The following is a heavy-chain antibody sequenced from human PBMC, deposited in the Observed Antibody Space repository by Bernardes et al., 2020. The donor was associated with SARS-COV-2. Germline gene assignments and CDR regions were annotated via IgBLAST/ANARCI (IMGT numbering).Heavy chain of an antibody. J-gene: IGHJ4*02. D-gene: IGHD5-12*01. CDR3: AKDYGGYINAFDS. V-gene: IGHV3-30*18. Sequence: GGSLRLSCSASGFTFSSYGMHWVRQAPGKGLEWVAVILYDGSNKYYADSVKGRFTISRDNSKNTLYLQMNSLRAEDTAVYYCAKDYGGYINAFDSWGQGTLVTVSS. CDR1: GFTFSSYG. CDR2: ILYDGSNK.